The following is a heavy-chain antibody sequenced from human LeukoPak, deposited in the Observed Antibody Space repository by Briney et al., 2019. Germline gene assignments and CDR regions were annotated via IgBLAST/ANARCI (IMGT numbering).Heavy chain of an antibody. CDR1: GGSISTYY. V-gene: IGHV4-59*01. CDR3: AREELASGYYFDY. Sequence: SETLSLTCTVSGGSISTYYWSWIRQPPGKGLEWIGYIYYSGTTNYNPSLKSRVTISVDTSKNQFYLKLSSVTAAATAVYYCAREELASGYYFDYWGQGTLVTVSS. D-gene: IGHD3-10*01. J-gene: IGHJ4*02. CDR2: IYYSGTT.